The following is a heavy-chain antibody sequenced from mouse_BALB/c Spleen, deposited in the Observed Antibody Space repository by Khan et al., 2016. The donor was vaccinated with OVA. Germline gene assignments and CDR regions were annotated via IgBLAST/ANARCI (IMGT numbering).Heavy chain of an antibody. CDR2: INTNTGEP. Sequence: QIQLVQSGPELKKPGETVKISCKASGYSFTNYGMNWVKQAPGKGLKWMGWINTNTGEPTYAEEFKGRFTFSLETSASTAYLQINNLKNEDTATYFCARGIYCGSYAWFVYWGQGTLVTVSA. CDR1: GYSFTNYG. V-gene: IGHV9-3*02. D-gene: IGHD1-1*02. J-gene: IGHJ3*01. CDR3: ARGIYCGSYAWFVY.